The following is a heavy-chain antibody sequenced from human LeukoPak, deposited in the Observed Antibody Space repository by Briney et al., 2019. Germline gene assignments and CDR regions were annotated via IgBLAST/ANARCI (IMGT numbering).Heavy chain of an antibody. Sequence: PGRSLRLSCAASGFTLTELSMHWVRQAPGKGLEWMGGFDPEDGETIYAQKFQGRVTMTEDTSTDTAYMELSSLRSEDTAVYYCATSYGDYVFYNWGQGTLVTVSS. CDR2: FDPEDGET. CDR1: GFTLTELS. V-gene: IGHV1-24*01. J-gene: IGHJ4*02. D-gene: IGHD4-17*01. CDR3: ATSYGDYVFYN.